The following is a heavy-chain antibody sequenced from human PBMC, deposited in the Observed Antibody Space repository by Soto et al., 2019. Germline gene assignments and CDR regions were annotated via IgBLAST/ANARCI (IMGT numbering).Heavy chain of an antibody. Sequence: GGSLRLSCAASGFNFSSYAMSWVRQAPGKGLEWSSDISGSGGSTYYADSVEGRFTIARDNAKNSRYLQMNSLRAEDTAVYYCARRIWDIFVVVAATRGTFDIWGQGTMVTVSS. CDR1: GFNFSSYA. V-gene: IGHV3-23*01. CDR2: ISGSGGST. J-gene: IGHJ3*02. CDR3: ARRIWDIFVVVAATRGTFDI. D-gene: IGHD2-15*01.